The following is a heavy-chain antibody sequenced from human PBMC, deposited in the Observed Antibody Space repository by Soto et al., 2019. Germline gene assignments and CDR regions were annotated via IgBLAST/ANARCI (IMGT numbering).Heavy chain of an antibody. D-gene: IGHD1-26*01. CDR3: AREVVGSSNQPIDY. CDR2: MNPNSGNA. J-gene: IGHJ4*02. V-gene: IGHV1-8*01. Sequence: QVQLVQSGAEVKKPGASVKVSCKASGYTFTSHDINWVRQAAGQGLEWMGWMNPNSGNAGYAQKFQGRVTMXXXTXLSTAYMELSSLTSEDTAVYYCAREVVGSSNQPIDYWGQGSLVTVSS. CDR1: GYTFTSHD.